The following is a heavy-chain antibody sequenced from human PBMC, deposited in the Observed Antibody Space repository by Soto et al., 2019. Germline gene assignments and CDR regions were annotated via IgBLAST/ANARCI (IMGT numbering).Heavy chain of an antibody. CDR3: ARAGGNNWNYVFDY. CDR2: IYYSGST. V-gene: IGHV4-30-4*01. D-gene: IGHD1-7*01. Sequence: QVQLQESGPGLVKPSQTLSLTCTVSGGSISSGDYYWSWIRQPPGKGLEWIGYIYYSGSTYYNPSLKSRFTISVDTSKHQFSLKLSSVTAADTAVYYCARAGGNNWNYVFDYWGQGTLVTVSS. J-gene: IGHJ4*02. CDR1: GGSISSGDYY.